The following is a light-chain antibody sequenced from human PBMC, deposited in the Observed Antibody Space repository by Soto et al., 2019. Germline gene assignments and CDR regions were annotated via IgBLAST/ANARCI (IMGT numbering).Light chain of an antibody. J-gene: IGLJ1*01. V-gene: IGLV1-44*01. CDR3: AAWDDSLSGQV. Sequence: QSVLTQPPSASGTPGQRVTISCSGSDSNVGSNTVNWYQHLPGTAPKLLIYSDNQRPSGVPDRFSGSKSGTSASLAISGLQSDDEADYYCAAWDDSLSGQVFGTGTKLTVL. CDR2: SDN. CDR1: DSNVGSNT.